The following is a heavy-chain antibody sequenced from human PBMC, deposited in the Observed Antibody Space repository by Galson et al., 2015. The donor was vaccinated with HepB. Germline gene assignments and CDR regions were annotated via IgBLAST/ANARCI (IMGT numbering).Heavy chain of an antibody. CDR2: IWYDGSNK. V-gene: IGHV3-33*01. CDR3: ARDSGDPVTTGEYYFDY. CDR1: GFTFSSYG. J-gene: IGHJ4*02. Sequence: SLRLSCAASGFTFSSYGMHWVRQAPGKGLEWVAVIWYDGSNKYYADSVKGRFTISRDNSKNTLYLQMNSLRAEDTAVYYCARDSGDPVTTGEYYFDYWGQGTLVTVSS. D-gene: IGHD4-17*01.